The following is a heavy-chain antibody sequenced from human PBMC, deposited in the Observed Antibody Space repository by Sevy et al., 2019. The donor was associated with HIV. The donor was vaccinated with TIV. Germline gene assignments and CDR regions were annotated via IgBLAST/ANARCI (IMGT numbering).Heavy chain of an antibody. J-gene: IGHJ3*02. Sequence: GGSLRLSCAAPGFTFSSYAMSWVRQAPGKGLEWVSAISGSGGSTYYADSVKGRFTISRDNSKNTLYLQMNSLRAEDTAVYYCAKDTPRYCSSTSCWAAFDIWGQGTMVTVSS. V-gene: IGHV3-23*01. D-gene: IGHD2-2*01. CDR3: AKDTPRYCSSTSCWAAFDI. CDR1: GFTFSSYA. CDR2: ISGSGGST.